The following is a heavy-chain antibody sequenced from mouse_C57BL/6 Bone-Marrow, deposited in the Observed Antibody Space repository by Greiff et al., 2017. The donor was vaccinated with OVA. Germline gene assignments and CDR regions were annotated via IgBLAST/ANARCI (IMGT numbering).Heavy chain of an antibody. D-gene: IGHD2-4*01. V-gene: IGHV1-55*01. J-gene: IGHJ4*01. Sequence: QVQLQQPGAELVKPGASVKMSCKASGYTFTSYWITWVKQRPGQGLEWIGDIYPGSGSTDYNEKFKSKATLTLDTSSSTAYMQLSSLTSEDSAVDYCAGYDYGFYYAMDYWGQGTSVTVSS. CDR3: AGYDYGFYYAMDY. CDR2: IYPGSGST. CDR1: GYTFTSYW.